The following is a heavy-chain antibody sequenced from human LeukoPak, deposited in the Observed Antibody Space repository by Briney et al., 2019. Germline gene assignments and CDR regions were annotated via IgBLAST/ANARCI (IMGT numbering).Heavy chain of an antibody. CDR3: ARESAIVDTTRNNWFDP. Sequence: ASVKVSCKASGYTFTGYYMHWVRQAPGQGLEWMGWINPNSGGTNYAQKFQGRVTMTRDTSISTAYMELSRLRSDDTAVYYCARESAIVDTTRNNWFDPWGQGTLVTVSS. J-gene: IGHJ5*02. CDR2: INPNSGGT. CDR1: GYTFTGYY. V-gene: IGHV1-2*02. D-gene: IGHD5-12*01.